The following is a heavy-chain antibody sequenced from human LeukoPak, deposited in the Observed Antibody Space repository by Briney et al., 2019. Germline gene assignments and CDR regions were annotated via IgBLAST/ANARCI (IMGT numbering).Heavy chain of an antibody. V-gene: IGHV3-66*02. CDR3: ARDDGSSPYDY. Sequence: GSLRLSCAASGFTVSSNYMSWIRQAPGKGLEWVSVIYSGGGTYYAGSVKGRFTISRDNSKNTLYLQMNSLRAEDTAVYYCARDDGSSPYDYWGQGTLVTVSS. J-gene: IGHJ4*02. CDR1: GFTVSSNY. CDR2: IYSGGGT. D-gene: IGHD6-6*01.